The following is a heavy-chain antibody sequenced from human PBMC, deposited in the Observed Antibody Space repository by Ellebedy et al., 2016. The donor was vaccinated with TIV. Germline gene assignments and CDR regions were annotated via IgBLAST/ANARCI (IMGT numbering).Heavy chain of an antibody. J-gene: IGHJ4*02. Sequence: MPSETLSLTCTVSGCSISPYFWSWIRQPPGKGLEWIGYISYSGSTNYNPFLKSRVTISVDSSKNQFSLRLSSVTAADTAVYYCARVGRPDTAMVWDWGQGTLVTVSS. CDR3: ARVGRPDTAMVWD. CDR1: GCSISPYF. V-gene: IGHV4-59*01. D-gene: IGHD5-18*01. CDR2: ISYSGST.